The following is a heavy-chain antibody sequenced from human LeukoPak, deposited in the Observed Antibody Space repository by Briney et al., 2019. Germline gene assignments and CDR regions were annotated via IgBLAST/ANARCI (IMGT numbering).Heavy chain of an antibody. CDR1: GFTFSSYS. CDR3: ARDLGYCSSTSCYNWFDP. J-gene: IGHJ5*02. D-gene: IGHD2-2*01. V-gene: IGHV3-21*01. Sequence: PGGSLRLSCAASGFTFSSYSMNWVRRAPGKGLEWVSSISSSSSYIYYADSVKGRFTISRDNAKNSLYLQMNSLRAEDTAVYYCARDLGYCSSTSCYNWFDPWGQGTLVTVSS. CDR2: ISSSSSYI.